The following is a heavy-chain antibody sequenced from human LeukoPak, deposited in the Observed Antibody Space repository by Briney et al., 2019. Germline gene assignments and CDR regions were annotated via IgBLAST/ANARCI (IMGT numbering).Heavy chain of an antibody. D-gene: IGHD6-19*01. J-gene: IGHJ4*02. CDR1: GGSISNYH. CDR3: ARRDISSGWSFDY. CDR2: IHTSGST. Sequence: SETLSLTCTVSGGSISNYHWSWIRQSAGKGVEWIGQIHTSGSTNYNPPLKSRVSMSIDTTEDQVSLTVRSVTAADTAFYYCARRDISSGWSFDYWGQGPLVTVSS. V-gene: IGHV4-4*07.